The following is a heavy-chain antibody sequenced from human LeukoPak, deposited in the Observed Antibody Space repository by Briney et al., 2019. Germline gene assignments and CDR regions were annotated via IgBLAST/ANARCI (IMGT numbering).Heavy chain of an antibody. V-gene: IGHV4-34*03. D-gene: IGHD3-10*01. J-gene: IGHJ6*03. CDR1: GGSFSGYY. CDR2: INHSGST. Sequence: SETLSLTCAVYGGSFSGYYWSWIRQPPGKGLEWIGEINHSGSTNYNPSLKSRVTISVDTSKNQFSLKLSSVTAADTAVYYCFSAFTSMVRGYYYYYMDVWGKGTTVTVSS. CDR3: FSAFTSMVRGYYYYYMDV.